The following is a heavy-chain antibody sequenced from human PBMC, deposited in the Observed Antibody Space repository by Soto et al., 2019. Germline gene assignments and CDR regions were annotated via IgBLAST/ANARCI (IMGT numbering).Heavy chain of an antibody. V-gene: IGHV1-58*01. Sequence: GASVKVSCKASGFTFTSSAVQWVRQARGQRLEWIGWIVVGSDNTNYAQKFQERVTITRDMSTSTAYMELSSMRPEDTAVYYCAADHAIFAVVPKPQAFDIWGQGTMVTVSS. CDR2: IVVGSDNT. D-gene: IGHD3-3*01. CDR3: AADHAIFAVVPKPQAFDI. CDR1: GFTFTSSA. J-gene: IGHJ3*02.